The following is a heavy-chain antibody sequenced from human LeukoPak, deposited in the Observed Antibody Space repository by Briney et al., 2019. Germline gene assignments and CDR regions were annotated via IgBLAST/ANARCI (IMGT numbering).Heavy chain of an antibody. CDR1: GFTFSDHY. V-gene: IGHV3-72*01. J-gene: IGHJ4*02. Sequence: GGSLMLSCAASGFTFSDHYMDWVRPAPGKGLKWVGRIRNKANSYTTEYAASVKGRFTISRDDSKNSLYLQMNSLKTEDTAVYYCAGGGSSSSWYPFDYWGQGTLVTVSS. CDR3: AGGGSSSSWYPFDY. D-gene: IGHD6-13*01. CDR2: IRNKANSYTT.